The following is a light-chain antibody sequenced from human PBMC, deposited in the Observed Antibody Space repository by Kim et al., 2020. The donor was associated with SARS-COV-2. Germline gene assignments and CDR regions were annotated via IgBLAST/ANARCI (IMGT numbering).Light chain of an antibody. CDR1: LGDKY. V-gene: IGLV3-1*01. CDR3: QAWDNTWV. Sequence: LGDKYSSWYQQQPGQAPVLVIYQDTKRPSGIPERFSGSTSGNTATLTISGAQPMDEADYYCQAWDNTWVFGGGTQLTVL. CDR2: QDT. J-gene: IGLJ3*02.